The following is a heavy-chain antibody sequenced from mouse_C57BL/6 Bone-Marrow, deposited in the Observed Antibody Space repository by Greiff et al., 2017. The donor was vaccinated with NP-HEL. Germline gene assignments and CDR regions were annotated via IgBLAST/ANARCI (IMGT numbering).Heavy chain of an antibody. CDR2: IDPSDSET. CDR3: ARKELGSAWFAY. V-gene: IGHV1-52*01. CDR1: GYTFTSYW. D-gene: IGHD4-1*01. J-gene: IGHJ3*01. Sequence: QVQLQQSGAELVRPGSSVKLSCKASGYTFTSYWMHWVKQRPIQGLEWIGNIDPSDSETHYNQKFKDKATLTVDKSSSTAYMQLSSLTSEDSAVYYCARKELGSAWFAYWGQGTLVTVSA.